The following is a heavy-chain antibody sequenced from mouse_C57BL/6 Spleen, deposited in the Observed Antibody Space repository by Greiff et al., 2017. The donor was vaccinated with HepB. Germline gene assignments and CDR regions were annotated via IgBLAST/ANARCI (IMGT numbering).Heavy chain of an antibody. J-gene: IGHJ4*01. CDR1: GYTFTSYG. Sequence: VQLQQSGAELARPGASVKLSCKASGYTFTSYGISWVKQRTGQGLEWIGEIYPRSGNTNYNEKFKSKATLTVDTSSSTAYMQLSSLTSEDSAVYYCARSGHYYAMDYWGQGTSVTVSS. D-gene: IGHD4-1*01. CDR2: IYPRSGNT. CDR3: ARSGHYYAMDY. V-gene: IGHV1-81*01.